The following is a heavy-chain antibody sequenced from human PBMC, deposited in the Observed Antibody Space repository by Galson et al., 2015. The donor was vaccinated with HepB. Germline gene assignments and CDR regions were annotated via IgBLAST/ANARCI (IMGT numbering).Heavy chain of an antibody. V-gene: IGHV4-34*01. Sequence: LSLTCAVYGGSFSGYYWRWIRQPPGKGLEWIGEINHSGSTNYNPSLKSRVTISVDTSKNQFSLKLSSVTAADTAVYYCATEMTRVHAFDIWGQGTMVTVSS. J-gene: IGHJ3*02. CDR3: ATEMTRVHAFDI. CDR1: GGSFSGYY. D-gene: IGHD1-1*01. CDR2: INHSGST.